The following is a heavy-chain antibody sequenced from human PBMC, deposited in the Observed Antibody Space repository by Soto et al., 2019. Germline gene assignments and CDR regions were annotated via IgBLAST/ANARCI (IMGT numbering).Heavy chain of an antibody. D-gene: IGHD6-13*01. CDR2: ISYSGGNT. J-gene: IGHJ5*02. Sequence: GGSLRLSCAASGFAFSSNVMSWVRQAPGKGLEWVSGISYSGGNTYYAESVKGRFTISRDNSKSMLYLQMNSLRVEDTAVYYRVKDRFGGSSWYDWFDPWGQGTLVTVSS. CDR1: GFAFSSNV. CDR3: VKDRFGGSSWYDWFDP. V-gene: IGHV3-23*01.